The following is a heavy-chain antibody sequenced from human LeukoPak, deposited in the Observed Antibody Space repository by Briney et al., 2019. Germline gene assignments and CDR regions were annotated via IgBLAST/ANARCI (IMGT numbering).Heavy chain of an antibody. D-gene: IGHD3-10*01. J-gene: IGHJ4*02. Sequence: PSQTLSLTCTVSGYSISSAYYWGWIRQPPGKGLEWIGSIYHSGSTYYNPSLKSRVTISVDTSNNHFSLKLRSVTAADTAVYYCARGKGFGEPVDYWGQGTLVTVSS. CDR2: IYHSGST. CDR1: GYSISSAYY. V-gene: IGHV4-38-2*02. CDR3: ARGKGFGEPVDY.